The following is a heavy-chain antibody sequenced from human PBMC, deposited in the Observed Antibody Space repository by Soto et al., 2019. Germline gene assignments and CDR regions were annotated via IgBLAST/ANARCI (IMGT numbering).Heavy chain of an antibody. Sequence: EVQLVESGGGLVQPGGSLRLSCAASGFTFSSYWMSWVRQAPGKGLEWVANIKQDGSEKYYVDSVKGRFTISRDNAKNSLYLQMNSLRAEDTAVYYCARNVLDPNYYYYGMDVWGQGTTVTVSS. D-gene: IGHD3-3*02. CDR1: GFTFSSYW. J-gene: IGHJ6*02. V-gene: IGHV3-7*01. CDR2: IKQDGSEK. CDR3: ARNVLDPNYYYYGMDV.